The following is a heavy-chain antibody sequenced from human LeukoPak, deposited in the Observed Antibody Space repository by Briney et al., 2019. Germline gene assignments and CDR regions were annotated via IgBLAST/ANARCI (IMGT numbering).Heavy chain of an antibody. CDR3: AKDPVVVPAAIGMDV. D-gene: IGHD2-2*01. CDR2: ISGSGGST. V-gene: IGHV3-23*01. Sequence: GGSLRLSCAASGFTFSNYAMHWVRQAPGKGLEWVSAISGSGGSTYYADSVKGRFTISRDNSKNTLYLQMNSLRAEDTAVYYCAKDPVVVPAAIGMDVWGQGTTVTVSS. J-gene: IGHJ6*02. CDR1: GFTFSNYA.